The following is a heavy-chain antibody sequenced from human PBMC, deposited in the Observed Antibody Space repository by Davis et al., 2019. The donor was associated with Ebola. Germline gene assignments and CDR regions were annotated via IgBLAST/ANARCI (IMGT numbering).Heavy chain of an antibody. Sequence: SETLSLTCAVSGGSISSSNWWSWVRQPPGKGLEWIGEIYHSGSTYYNPSLKSRVTISVDRSKNQFSLKLSSVTAADTAVYYCARGTIFGVVIGGMDVWGQGTTVTVSS. CDR3: ARGTIFGVVIGGMDV. V-gene: IGHV4-4*02. CDR1: GGSISSSNW. D-gene: IGHD3-3*01. J-gene: IGHJ6*02. CDR2: IYHSGST.